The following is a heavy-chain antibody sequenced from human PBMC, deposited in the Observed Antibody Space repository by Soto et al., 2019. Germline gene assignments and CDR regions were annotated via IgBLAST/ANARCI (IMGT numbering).Heavy chain of an antibody. D-gene: IGHD4-17*01. J-gene: IGHJ4*02. CDR1: TSTFSRYG. Sequence: EVLLVESGGGLVQSGGSLRLSCAASTSTFSRYGMNWVRQAPGKGLEWISFISPSGVTIYYADSVRGRFTISRDNAKNSLFLQMNTLRDDDTAVYYCVRGGTTVATIGDHGGPGTLVTVSS. CDR2: ISPSGVTI. V-gene: IGHV3-48*02. CDR3: VRGGTTVATIGDH.